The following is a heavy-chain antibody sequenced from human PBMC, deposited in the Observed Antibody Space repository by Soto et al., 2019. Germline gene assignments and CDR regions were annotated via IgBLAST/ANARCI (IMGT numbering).Heavy chain of an antibody. Sequence: ASVKVSCKASGYTFTSYGISWVRQAPGQGLEWMGWISAYNGNTNYAQKLQGRVTMTTDTSTSTAYMELRSLRFDDTAVYYCARGGFLEWLLYRGGNYYYYMDVWGKGTTVTVSS. CDR1: GYTFTSYG. D-gene: IGHD3-3*01. CDR2: ISAYNGNT. V-gene: IGHV1-18*01. J-gene: IGHJ6*03. CDR3: ARGGFLEWLLYRGGNYYYYMDV.